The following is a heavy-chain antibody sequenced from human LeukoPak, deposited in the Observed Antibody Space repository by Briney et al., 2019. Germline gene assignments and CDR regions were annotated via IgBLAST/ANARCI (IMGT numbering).Heavy chain of an antibody. CDR1: GFTFSSYA. CDR2: ISGSGGST. CDR3: ARASTVTSDYYYGMDV. V-gene: IGHV3-23*01. J-gene: IGHJ6*02. Sequence: GGSLRLSCAAPGFTFSSYAMSWVRQAPGKGLEWVSAISGSGGSTYYADSVKGRFTISRDNSKNTLYLQMNSLRAEDTAVYYCARASTVTSDYYYGMDVWGQGTTVTVSS. D-gene: IGHD4-17*01.